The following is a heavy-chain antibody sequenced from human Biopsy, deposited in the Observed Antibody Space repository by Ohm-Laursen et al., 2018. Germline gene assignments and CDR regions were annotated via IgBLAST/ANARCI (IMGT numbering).Heavy chain of an antibody. CDR1: GGSLTGDY. Sequence: SETLSLTCTVSGGSLTGDYWSWIRQTPGKGLEWIAYIYYSGSTNYNPSLKSRVTISVDTSKNQFSLRLTSVTAADTAVYYCARVGRAAPFDSWGQGTLVTVSS. D-gene: IGHD6-13*01. CDR2: IYYSGST. CDR3: ARVGRAAPFDS. J-gene: IGHJ4*02. V-gene: IGHV4-59*08.